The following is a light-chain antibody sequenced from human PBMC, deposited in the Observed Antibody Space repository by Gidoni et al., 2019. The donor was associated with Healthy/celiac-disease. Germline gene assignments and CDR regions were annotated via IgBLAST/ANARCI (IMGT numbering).Light chain of an antibody. Sequence: DIKMTQSPSSLSASVGDRVTITCQASQDSSNYLNWYQQKPGKAPKLLIYDASNLETGVPSRFSGSGSGTDFTFTISSLQPEDIATYYCQQYDNLPFTFGPXTNVDIK. V-gene: IGKV1-33*01. CDR1: QDSSNY. J-gene: IGKJ3*01. CDR3: QQYDNLPFT. CDR2: DAS.